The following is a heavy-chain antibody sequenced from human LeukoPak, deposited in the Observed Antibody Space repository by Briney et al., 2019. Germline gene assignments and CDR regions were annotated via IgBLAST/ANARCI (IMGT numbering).Heavy chain of an antibody. V-gene: IGHV4-59*01. CDR1: GGSISSYY. CDR3: ARGITMVRGVFYYYYMDV. CDR2: IYYSGST. D-gene: IGHD3-10*01. J-gene: IGHJ6*03. Sequence: SETLSLTCTVSGGSISSYYWSWIRQPPGKGLEWIGYIYYSGSTNYNPSLKSRVTISVDTSKNQFSLKLSSVTAADTAVYYCARGITMVRGVFYYYYMDVWGKGTTVTISS.